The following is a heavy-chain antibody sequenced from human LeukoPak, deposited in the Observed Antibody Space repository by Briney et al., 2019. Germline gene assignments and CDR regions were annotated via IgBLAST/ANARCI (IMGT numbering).Heavy chain of an antibody. CDR1: GFSINSGYY. D-gene: IGHD6-13*01. CDR2: IYQSGNT. J-gene: IGHJ3*02. V-gene: IGHV4-38-2*02. CDR3: ARDLYSSRTNDAFVI. Sequence: SETLSLTCNVSGFSINSGYYWGWVRQPPGRGLEWIGSIYQSGNTYYNPSLKSRVTISVDTSKNQFSLKLSSVTAADTAVYYCARDLYSSRTNDAFVIWGQGTMVTVSS.